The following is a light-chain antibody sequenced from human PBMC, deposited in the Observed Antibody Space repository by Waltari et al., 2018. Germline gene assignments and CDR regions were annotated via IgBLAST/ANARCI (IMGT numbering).Light chain of an antibody. CDR2: GAS. CDR1: QSVSRA. J-gene: IGKJ1*01. Sequence: SCRASQSVSRALAWYQQNPGQAPILLIYGASNRATGIPDRFSGSGSGTDFSLIISRLEPEEFAVYYCQHYVSLPVTFGQGTKVEIK. CDR3: QHYVSLPVT. V-gene: IGKV3-20*01.